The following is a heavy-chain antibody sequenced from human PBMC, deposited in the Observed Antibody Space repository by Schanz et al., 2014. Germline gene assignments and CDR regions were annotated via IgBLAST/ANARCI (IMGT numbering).Heavy chain of an antibody. Sequence: QVQLVESGGGVVQPGRSLRLSCSASGFTLSSYDIHWVRQAPGKGLEWVAVIRYDGRNKNFVESVKGRFTISRDNSKNTLYLQMNSLRAEDTAIYFCAKDAAYYDSVIFPDHWGQGTLVTVSS. V-gene: IGHV3-33*06. J-gene: IGHJ4*02. CDR1: GFTLSSYD. D-gene: IGHD3-22*01. CDR3: AKDAAYYDSVIFPDH. CDR2: IRYDGRNK.